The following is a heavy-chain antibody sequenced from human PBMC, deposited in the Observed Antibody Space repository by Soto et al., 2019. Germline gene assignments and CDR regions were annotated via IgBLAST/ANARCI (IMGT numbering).Heavy chain of an antibody. Sequence: GASVKVSCKASGYTFTGFHIFWVRQAPGRGLEWVGWIDPNTGDTSYAQNLQGRVTLTRDTSISTAYLELSSLRPDDTAVYYCATRLPSVFWGQGTPVTVSS. V-gene: IGHV1-2*02. CDR2: IDPNTGDT. D-gene: IGHD6-19*01. CDR3: ATRLPSVF. J-gene: IGHJ4*02. CDR1: GYTFTGFH.